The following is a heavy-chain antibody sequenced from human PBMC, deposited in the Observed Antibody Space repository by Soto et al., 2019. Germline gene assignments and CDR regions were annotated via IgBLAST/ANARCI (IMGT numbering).Heavy chain of an antibody. CDR1: EFSFSNYA. V-gene: IGHV3-23*01. CDR2: ITGSGVTT. CDR3: AKAVSERIRCFDY. Sequence: EGSLRLSCAAPEFSFSNYAMTWVRQAPGKGLEWVSLITGSGVTTYYADSVKGRFTIARDNSKNTLYLQMNSLRAGDTAIYYCAKAVSERIRCFDYWGQGTLFTVSS. J-gene: IGHJ4*02. D-gene: IGHD1-26*01.